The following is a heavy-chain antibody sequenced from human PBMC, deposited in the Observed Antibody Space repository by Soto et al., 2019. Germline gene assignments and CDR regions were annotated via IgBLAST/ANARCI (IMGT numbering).Heavy chain of an antibody. V-gene: IGHV3-48*03. D-gene: IGHD2-21*01. CDR1: GFTFNTYG. J-gene: IGHJ4*02. CDR2: VSTSGRIK. Sequence: EVQLVESGGGLVQPGGSLRLSCAVSGFTFNTYGMNWVRQTPGKGLEWVSDVSTSGRIKYYADSVKGRFTISRDNGKNTRYLQMNRLRAEDTAVYYCARECGGGDIDYWGQGTLVTVSS. CDR3: ARECGGGDIDY.